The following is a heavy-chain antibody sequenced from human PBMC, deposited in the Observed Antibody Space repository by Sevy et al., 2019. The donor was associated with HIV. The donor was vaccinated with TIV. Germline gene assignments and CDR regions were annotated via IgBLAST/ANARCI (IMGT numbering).Heavy chain of an antibody. V-gene: IGHV3-49*04. D-gene: IGHD3-16*01. Sequence: GGSLRLSCTASGFTFGDYCMSWVRQAPGKGLEWVAFLKSDVYGGTVDHAASVRGRFVISRDDSKTIDYLQINDLKTEDTGVYYCTRGKAAQSVFDYWGQGALVTVSS. CDR3: TRGKAAQSVFDY. CDR2: LKSDVYGGTV. CDR1: GFTFGDYC. J-gene: IGHJ4*02.